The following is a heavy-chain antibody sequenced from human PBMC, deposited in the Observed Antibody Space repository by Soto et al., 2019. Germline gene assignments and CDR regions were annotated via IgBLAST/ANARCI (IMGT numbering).Heavy chain of an antibody. Sequence: SETLSLTCTVSGGSISSYYWSWIRQPPGKGLEWIGYIYYSGSTNYNPSLKSRVTISVDTSKNQFSLKLSSVTAADTAVYYCASSGIAARHNYYYYYMDVWGKGTTVTVSS. D-gene: IGHD6-6*01. J-gene: IGHJ6*03. CDR3: ASSGIAARHNYYYYYMDV. CDR2: IYYSGST. V-gene: IGHV4-59*08. CDR1: GGSISSYY.